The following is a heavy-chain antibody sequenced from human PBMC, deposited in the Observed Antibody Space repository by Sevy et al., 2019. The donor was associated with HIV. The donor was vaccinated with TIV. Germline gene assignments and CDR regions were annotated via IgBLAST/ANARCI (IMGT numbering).Heavy chain of an antibody. J-gene: IGHJ6*02. D-gene: IGHD3-16*01. Sequence: GGSLRLSCAASGFTFSSYAMHWVRQAPGKGLEWVAVISYDGSNKYYADSVKGRFTISRDNSKNTLYLQMNSLRAEDTAVYYCARDFRAANRGYYYYGMDVWGQGTTLTVSS. CDR3: ARDFRAANRGYYYYGMDV. CDR2: ISYDGSNK. CDR1: GFTFSSYA. V-gene: IGHV3-30-3*01.